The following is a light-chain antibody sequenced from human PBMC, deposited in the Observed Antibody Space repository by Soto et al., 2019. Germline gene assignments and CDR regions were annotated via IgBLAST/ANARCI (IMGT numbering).Light chain of an antibody. Sequence: DIQMTQSPSTLSASVGARVTITCRASQSISSWLAWYQQKPGKAPKLLIYDASSLESGVPSRFSGSGSGTEFTLTIGSLQPDDFATYYFQHYNSYSGTFGQGTKVEIK. V-gene: IGKV1-5*01. CDR1: QSISSW. J-gene: IGKJ1*01. CDR2: DAS. CDR3: QHYNSYSGT.